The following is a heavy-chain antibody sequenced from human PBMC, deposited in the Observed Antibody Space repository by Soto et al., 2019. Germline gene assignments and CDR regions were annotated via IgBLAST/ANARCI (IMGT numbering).Heavy chain of an antibody. CDR2: IYYSGST. J-gene: IGHJ4*02. D-gene: IGHD2-2*01. Sequence: PSETLSLTCTVSGGSISSYYWSWIRQPPGKGLEWIGYIYYSGSTYYNPSLKSRVTISVDTSKNQFSLKLSSVTAADTAVYYCATIVVVPAAMGRAYYFDYWGQGTLVTVSS. V-gene: IGHV4-59*06. CDR3: ATIVVVPAAMGRAYYFDY. CDR1: GGSISSYY.